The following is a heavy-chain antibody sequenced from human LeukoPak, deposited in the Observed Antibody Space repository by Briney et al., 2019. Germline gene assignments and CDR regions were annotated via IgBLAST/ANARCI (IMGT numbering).Heavy chain of an antibody. CDR2: IYYSGST. V-gene: IGHV4-39*01. D-gene: IGHD6-13*01. CDR1: GASISSNSYY. CDR3: AMTLRGHSSSWYYPCDY. Sequence: PSETLSLTCTVSGASISSNSYYWGWIRQPPGKGPEWIGSIYYSGSTYYNPSLKSRVTISVDTSKNQFSLKLSSVTAADTAVYYCAMTLRGHSSSWYYPCDYWGQGTLVTVSS. J-gene: IGHJ4*02.